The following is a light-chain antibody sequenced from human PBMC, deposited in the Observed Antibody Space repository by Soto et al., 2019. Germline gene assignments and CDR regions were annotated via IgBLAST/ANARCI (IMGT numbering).Light chain of an antibody. V-gene: IGLV1-51*01. CDR1: TSNIGNNY. Sequence: QSVLTQPPSVSAAPGQKVTISCAGRTSNIGNNYVSWYQHLPGTAPKLLIYDNNKRPSRIHERFSGSKSGTSATLGITGLQTGDEALYYCGTWDSSLSAVVFGGGTKVTVL. CDR2: DNN. J-gene: IGLJ2*01. CDR3: GTWDSSLSAVV.